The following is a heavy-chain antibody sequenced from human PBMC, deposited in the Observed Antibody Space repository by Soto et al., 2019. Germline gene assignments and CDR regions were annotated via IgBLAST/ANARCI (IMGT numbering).Heavy chain of an antibody. J-gene: IGHJ4*02. D-gene: IGHD3-9*01. CDR2: ISGSGSST. CDR1: GFTFSSYF. CDR3: AKEGYYDILTGYYDFDY. V-gene: IGHV3-23*01. Sequence: GGSLRLSCAASGFTFSSYFMSWVRQGPGKGLEWVSSISGSGSSTYYADSVMGRFTISRDNSKNTLYFEMNSPRAEDTAVYYCAKEGYYDILTGYYDFDYWGQGTLVTVSS.